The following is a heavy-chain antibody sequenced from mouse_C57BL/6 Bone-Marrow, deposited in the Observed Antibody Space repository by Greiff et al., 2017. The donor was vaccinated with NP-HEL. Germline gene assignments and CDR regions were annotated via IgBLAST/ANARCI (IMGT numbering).Heavy chain of an antibody. D-gene: IGHD4-1*01. J-gene: IGHJ1*03. CDR1: GFTFSDFY. V-gene: IGHV7-1*01. Sequence: DVQLVESGGGLVQSGRSLRLSCATSGFTFSDFYMEWVRQAPGKGLEWIAASRNKANDYTTEYSASVKGRFIVSRDTSQSILYLQMNALRAEDTAIYYCARDAGSPGGDFDVWGTGTTVTVSS. CDR3: ARDAGSPGGDFDV. CDR2: SRNKANDYTT.